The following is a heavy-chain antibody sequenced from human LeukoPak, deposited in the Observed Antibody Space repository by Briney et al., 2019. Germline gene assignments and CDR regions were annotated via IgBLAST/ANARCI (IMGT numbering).Heavy chain of an antibody. J-gene: IGHJ3*02. D-gene: IGHD6-13*01. CDR2: IYHSGST. V-gene: IGHV4-38-2*02. Sequence: SETLSLTCTVSGYSISSGYYWGWIRQPPGKGLEWIGSIYHSGSTYYNPSLKSRVTISAATSKNQFSLTLSSVSAADTAVYYCARAAYSSNWYSAFDIWGQGTMVTVSS. CDR1: GYSISSGYY. CDR3: ARAAYSSNWYSAFDI.